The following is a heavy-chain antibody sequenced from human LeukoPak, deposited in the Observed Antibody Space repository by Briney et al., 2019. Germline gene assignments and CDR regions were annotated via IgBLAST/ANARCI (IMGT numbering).Heavy chain of an antibody. V-gene: IGHV3-23*01. CDR1: GFTLSSYS. Sequence: GGSLRLSCAASGFTLSSYSMNWVRQGPRKGLEWVSGMSGSGGTSYYADSVKGRFTISRDNSKNTLYLQMDSLRAEDTAIYYCAKPYTSGWYYIDSWGQGTLVTVSS. CDR3: AKPYTSGWYYIDS. D-gene: IGHD6-19*01. J-gene: IGHJ4*02. CDR2: MSGSGGTS.